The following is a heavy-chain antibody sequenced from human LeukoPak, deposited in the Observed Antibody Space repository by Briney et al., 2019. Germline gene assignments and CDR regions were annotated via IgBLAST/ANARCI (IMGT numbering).Heavy chain of an antibody. D-gene: IGHD3-10*01. Sequence: GGSLRLSCAASGFTFSKFWMSWVRQGPGKGLEWVANIKPDGREKYYVDSVKGRFTISRDNAKNSLYLQMNSLRAEDTAVYYCARVGYGSGEDWFDPWGQGTLVTVSS. CDR2: IKPDGREK. J-gene: IGHJ5*02. CDR1: GFTFSKFW. CDR3: ARVGYGSGEDWFDP. V-gene: IGHV3-7*01.